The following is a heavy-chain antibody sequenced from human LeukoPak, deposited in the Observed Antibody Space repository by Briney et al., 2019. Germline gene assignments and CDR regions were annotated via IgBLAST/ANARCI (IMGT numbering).Heavy chain of an antibody. D-gene: IGHD3-9*01. CDR1: GFTFRSYA. CDR3: AKGPNYDILTGYYPDY. CDR2: ISGSGGST. Sequence: GGSLRLSCAASGFTFRSYAMSWVRQAPGEGLEWVSAISGSGGSTYYADSVKGRFTISRDNSKNTLYLQMNSLRAEDTAVYYCAKGPNYDILTGYYPDYWGQGTLVTVSS. J-gene: IGHJ4*02. V-gene: IGHV3-23*01.